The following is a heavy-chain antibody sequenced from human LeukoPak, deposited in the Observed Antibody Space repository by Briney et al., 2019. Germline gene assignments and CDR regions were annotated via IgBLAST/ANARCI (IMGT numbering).Heavy chain of an antibody. V-gene: IGHV1-69*05. Sequence: SVKVSCKASGGTFSSYAISWVRQAPGQGLEWMGGIIPIFGTANYAQKFQGRDTITTDESTSTAYMELSSVRSEDTAVYYCAREGGNPRYFDYWGQGTLVTVSS. J-gene: IGHJ4*02. CDR2: IIPIFGTA. CDR3: AREGGNPRYFDY. D-gene: IGHD4-23*01. CDR1: GGTFSSYA.